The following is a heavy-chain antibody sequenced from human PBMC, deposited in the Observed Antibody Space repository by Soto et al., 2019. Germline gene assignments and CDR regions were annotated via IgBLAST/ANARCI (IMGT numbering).Heavy chain of an antibody. V-gene: IGHV4-34*01. Sequence: PSETLSLTCAVSGGSFSGYYWTWVRQPPGKGLEWIGRVDHTGNTKYSPSLKSRVTISVDTSKNEFSLNLKSVTAADTGFYFCARFSITGWLHSDFYLDYWGQGNPVTVSS. CDR2: VDHTGNT. D-gene: IGHD3-3*01. CDR1: GGSFSGYY. CDR3: ARFSITGWLHSDFYLDY. J-gene: IGHJ4*02.